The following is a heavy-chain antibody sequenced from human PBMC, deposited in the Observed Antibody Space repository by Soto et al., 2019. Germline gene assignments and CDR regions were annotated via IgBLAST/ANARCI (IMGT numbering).Heavy chain of an antibody. V-gene: IGHV1-3*01. D-gene: IGHD3-22*01. CDR3: ARVVVTGRGYFQH. J-gene: IGHJ1*01. CDR1: GYTFTEYW. CDR2: INGASGIT. Sequence: QVQLVQSGAEVKKPGASVKVSCKASGYTFTEYWLHWARQAPGQRLEWMGSINGASGITDYSQSFQGRVTFTRDTSDSTVYMELSSLRSEDTAVYYCARVVVTGRGYFQHWGQGTPVTV.